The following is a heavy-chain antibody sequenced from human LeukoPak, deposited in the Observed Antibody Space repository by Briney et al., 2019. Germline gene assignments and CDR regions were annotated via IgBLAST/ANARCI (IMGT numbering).Heavy chain of an antibody. Sequence: GGSLRLSCAASGFTVSSNYMSWVRQAPGKGLEWVSVIYSGGSTYYADSVKGRFTISRDNSKNTLYLQMNSLRAEDTAVYYCARDSSGSGSYPPGFDYWGQGTLVTVSS. D-gene: IGHD1-26*01. CDR1: GFTVSSNY. CDR3: ARDSSGSGSYPPGFDY. J-gene: IGHJ4*02. CDR2: IYSGGST. V-gene: IGHV3-66*01.